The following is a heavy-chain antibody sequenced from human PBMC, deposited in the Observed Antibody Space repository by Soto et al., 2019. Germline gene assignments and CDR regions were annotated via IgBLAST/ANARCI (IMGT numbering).Heavy chain of an antibody. CDR1: GGSINDYY. V-gene: IGHV4-59*01. J-gene: IGHJ5*02. Sequence: PSETLSLTCTVSGGSINDYYWNWIRKPPGKGLEWLGYIYYSGSTNYSPALKSRVTISVDTSKNQFSLKVTSVTAADTAVYYCARGVPNICYSISWYENCFDPWCQGTLVTVS. CDR2: IYYSGST. D-gene: IGHD6-13*01. CDR3: ARGVPNICYSISWYENCFDP.